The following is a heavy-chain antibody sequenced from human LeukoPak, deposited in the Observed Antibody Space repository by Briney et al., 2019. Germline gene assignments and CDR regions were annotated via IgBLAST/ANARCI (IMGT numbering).Heavy chain of an antibody. CDR3: ARDNYQIYSSRWPYYYYYMDV. D-gene: IGHD6-13*01. Sequence: SVKVSCKASGGTFSSYAISWVRQAPGQGLEWMGGIIPIFGTANYAQKFQGRVTITADKSTSTAYMELSSLRSEDTAVYYCARDNYQIYSSRWPYYYYYMDVWGKGTTVTVSS. CDR1: GGTFSSYA. CDR2: IIPIFGTA. V-gene: IGHV1-69*06. J-gene: IGHJ6*03.